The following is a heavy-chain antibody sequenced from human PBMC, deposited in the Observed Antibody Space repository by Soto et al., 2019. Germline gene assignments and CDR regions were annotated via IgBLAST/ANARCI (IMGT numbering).Heavy chain of an antibody. CDR1: GYTFSTYW. Sequence: GESLKISCKGSGYTFSTYWIGWVRQVPGKGLEWMGIIYPGDSDARYSPSFQGQVTISADKSLNTAYMQWNSLRASDSGIYYCARVVCSGGNRHPSDAFHDWGQGTQVTVSS. D-gene: IGHD2-15*01. CDR2: IYPGDSDA. J-gene: IGHJ4*02. V-gene: IGHV5-51*01. CDR3: ARVVCSGGNRHPSDAFHD.